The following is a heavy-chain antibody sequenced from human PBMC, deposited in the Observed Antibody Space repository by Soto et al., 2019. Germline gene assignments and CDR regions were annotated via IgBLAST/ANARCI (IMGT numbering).Heavy chain of an antibody. CDR1: GGSISSYY. J-gene: IGHJ3*02. CDR2: IYYSGST. CDR3: ARRGDDSSGYAFSI. D-gene: IGHD3-22*01. Sequence: QVQLQESGPGLVKPSETLSLTCTVSGGSISSYYWSWIRQPPGKGLEWIGYIYYSGSTNYNPSLKSRVTISVDTSKNQCSLKLSSVTAADTAVYYCARRGDDSSGYAFSIWGQGTMVTVSS. V-gene: IGHV4-59*08.